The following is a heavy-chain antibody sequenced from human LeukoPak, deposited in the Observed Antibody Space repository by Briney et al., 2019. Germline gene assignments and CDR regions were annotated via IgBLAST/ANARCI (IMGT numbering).Heavy chain of an antibody. CDR3: ARGGGYCSSTSCYTGIIRGWFDP. CDR1: GYTFTTYG. CDR2: ISVYNGNT. D-gene: IGHD2-2*02. Sequence: ASVKVSCKASGYTFTTYGISWVRQAPGQGLEWMGWISVYNGNTNYAQKLQGRVTMTTDTSTSTAYMELRSLRSDDTAVYYCARGGGYCSSTSCYTGIIRGWFDPWGQGTLVTVSS. J-gene: IGHJ5*02. V-gene: IGHV1-18*01.